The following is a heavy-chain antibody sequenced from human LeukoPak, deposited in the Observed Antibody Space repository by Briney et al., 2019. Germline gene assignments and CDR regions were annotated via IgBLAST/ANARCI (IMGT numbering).Heavy chain of an antibody. V-gene: IGHV3-15*01. CDR2: IKSKTDGGTT. J-gene: IGHJ4*02. CDR1: GFTFSSYW. D-gene: IGHD2/OR15-2a*01. CDR3: TTGLSPRPEDY. Sequence: GGSLRLSCAASGFTFSSYWMSWVRQAPGKGLEWVGRIKSKTDGGTTDYAAPVKGRFTISRDDSKNTLYLQMNSLKTEDTAVYYCTTGLSPRPEDYWGQGTLVTVSS.